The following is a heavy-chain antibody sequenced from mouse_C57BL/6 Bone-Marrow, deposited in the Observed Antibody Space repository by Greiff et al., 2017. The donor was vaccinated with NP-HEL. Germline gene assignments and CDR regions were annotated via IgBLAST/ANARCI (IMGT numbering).Heavy chain of an antibody. CDR3: ASLIYYYGSTAMDY. D-gene: IGHD1-1*01. V-gene: IGHV1-67*01. Sequence: QVQLQQSGPELVRPGVSVKISCKGSGYTFTDYAMHWVKQSHAKSLEWIGVISTYYGDASYNQKFKDKATIAVDKSSSTAYMELARLTSEDSAVYYCASLIYYYGSTAMDYWGQGTSVTVSS. J-gene: IGHJ4*01. CDR2: ISTYYGDA. CDR1: GYTFTDYA.